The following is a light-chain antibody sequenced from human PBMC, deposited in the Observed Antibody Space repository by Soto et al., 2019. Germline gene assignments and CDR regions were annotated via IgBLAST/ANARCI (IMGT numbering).Light chain of an antibody. V-gene: IGLV2-14*03. CDR2: DVS. CDR1: SSDVGDYNY. J-gene: IGLJ2*01. CDR3: TSYTSSSTLVV. Sequence: QSVLTQPASVSGSPGQSITFSCTGTSSDVGDYNYVSWYQQHPGKAPKLMIYDVSKRPSGVSNRFSGSKPGNTASLTISGLQAEDEADYYCTSYTSSSTLVVFGGGTKLTVL.